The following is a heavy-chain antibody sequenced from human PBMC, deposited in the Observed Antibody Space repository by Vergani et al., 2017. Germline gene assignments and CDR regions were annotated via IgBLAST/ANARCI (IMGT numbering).Heavy chain of an antibody. V-gene: IGHV3-23*01. J-gene: IGHJ4*02. D-gene: IGHD3-22*01. CDR2: ISGSGGST. CDR3: ASTTYYYDSSGYYPQYYFDY. CDR1: GFTFSSYA. Sequence: EVQLLESGGGLVQPGGSLRLSCAASGFTFSSYAMSWVRQAPGKGLEWVSAISGSGGSTYYADSVKSRFTISRDNSKNTLYLQMNSLRAEDTAVYYCASTTYYYDSSGYYPQYYFDYWGQGTLVTVSS.